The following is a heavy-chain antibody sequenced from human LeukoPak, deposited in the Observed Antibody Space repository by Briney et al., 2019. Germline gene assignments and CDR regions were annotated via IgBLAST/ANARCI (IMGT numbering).Heavy chain of an antibody. CDR3: AAWTDRGYNF. V-gene: IGHV3-7*01. CDR1: GFTFSSSW. Sequence: PGGSLRLSCAASGFTFSSSWMNWVCQAPGKGLEWVANINPDGSQKRFVDSVMGRFTMSRDNAKNSLYLQMNSLRVEDTAVFYCAAWTDRGYNFWGQGTLVTVSS. D-gene: IGHD5-24*01. CDR2: INPDGSQK. J-gene: IGHJ4*02.